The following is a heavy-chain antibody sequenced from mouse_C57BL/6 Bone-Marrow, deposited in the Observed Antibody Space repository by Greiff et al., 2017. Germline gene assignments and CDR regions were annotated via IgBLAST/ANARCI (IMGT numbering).Heavy chain of an antibody. Sequence: VQLQESGAELAKPGASVKLSCKASGYTFTSYGMHGVKKRPGQGREWIGYINPSSGYTKYNQKFKDKATLTADKSYSTAYMQLSSLTYEDSAVYYCARSRVDYWGQGTSVTVSS. J-gene: IGHJ4*01. CDR1: GYTFTSYG. V-gene: IGHV1-7*01. CDR3: ARSRVDY. CDR2: INPSSGYT.